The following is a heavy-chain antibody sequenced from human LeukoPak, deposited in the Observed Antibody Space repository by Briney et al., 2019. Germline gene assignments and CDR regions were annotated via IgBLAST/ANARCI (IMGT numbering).Heavy chain of an antibody. D-gene: IGHD5-24*01. CDR3: VRDGDAYNFDF. CDR1: GFTLSLAW. Sequence: GGSLRLSCATSGFTLSLAWMHWVRQAPGKGLEWVSRIKNDGSYTNYADSVKGRFTISRDNARNTLNLHMISLRAEDTAVYFCVRDGDAYNFDFWGQGTLVTVSS. CDR2: IKNDGSYT. J-gene: IGHJ4*02. V-gene: IGHV3-74*01.